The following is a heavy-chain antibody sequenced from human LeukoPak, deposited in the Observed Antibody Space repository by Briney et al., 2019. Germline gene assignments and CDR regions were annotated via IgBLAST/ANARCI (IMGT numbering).Heavy chain of an antibody. Sequence: ASVKVSFKASGYTFTGYYMHWVRQAPGQGLEWMGWINPNSGGTNYAQKFQGRVTMTRDTSISTAYMELSRLRSDDTAVYYCARGRSGSYYVAHYYFDYWGQGTLVTVSS. D-gene: IGHD1-26*01. CDR2: INPNSGGT. J-gene: IGHJ4*02. V-gene: IGHV1-2*02. CDR3: ARGRSGSYYVAHYYFDY. CDR1: GYTFTGYY.